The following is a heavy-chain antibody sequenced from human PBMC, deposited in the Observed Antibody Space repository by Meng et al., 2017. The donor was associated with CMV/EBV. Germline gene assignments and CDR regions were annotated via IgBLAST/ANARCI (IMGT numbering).Heavy chain of an antibody. J-gene: IGHJ5*02. CDR2: IYPGDSDT. V-gene: IGHV5-51*01. CDR3: ARLGEGYCSSTSCYIVRQNWLDP. Sequence: GESLKISCKGSGYSFTSYWIGWVRQMPGKGLEWMGIIYPGDSDTRYSPSFQGQVTISADKSISTAYLQWSSLKASDTAMYYCARLGEGYCSSTSCYIVRQNWLDPWGQGTLVTVSS. CDR1: GYSFTSYW. D-gene: IGHD2-2*02.